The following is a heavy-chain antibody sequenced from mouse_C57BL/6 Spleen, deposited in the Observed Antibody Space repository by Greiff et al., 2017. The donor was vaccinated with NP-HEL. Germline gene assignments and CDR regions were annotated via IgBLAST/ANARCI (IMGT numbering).Heavy chain of an antibody. D-gene: IGHD3-2*02. V-gene: IGHV10-3*01. Sequence: EVQVVESGGGLVQPKGSLKLSCAASGFTFNTYAMHWVRQAPGKGLEWVARIRSKSSNYATYYADSVKDRFTISRDDSQSMLYLQMNNLKTEDTAMYYCVRDRDSSGYVWFAYWGQGTLVTVSA. CDR1: GFTFNTYA. CDR2: IRSKSSNYAT. J-gene: IGHJ3*01. CDR3: VRDRDSSGYVWFAY.